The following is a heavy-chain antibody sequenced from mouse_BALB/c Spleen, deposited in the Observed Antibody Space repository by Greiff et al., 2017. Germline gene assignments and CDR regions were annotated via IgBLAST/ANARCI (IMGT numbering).Heavy chain of an antibody. Sequence: QVQLQQSGPELVKPGASVKISCKATGYTFSSYWIEWVKQRPGHGLEWIGEILPGSGSTKYNEKFKGKATLTADKSSSTAYMQLSSLTSEDSAVYFCARGGVYGSSFFDYWGQGTTLTVSS. J-gene: IGHJ2*01. CDR1: GYTFSSYW. CDR2: ILPGSGST. CDR3: ARGGVYGSSFFDY. V-gene: IGHV1-9*01. D-gene: IGHD1-1*01.